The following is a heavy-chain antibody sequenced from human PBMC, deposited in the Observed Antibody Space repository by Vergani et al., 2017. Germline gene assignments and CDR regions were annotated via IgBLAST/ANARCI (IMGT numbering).Heavy chain of an antibody. J-gene: IGHJ4*02. CDR1: GYTFTSYY. CDR3: ARDAEGAFDI. Sequence: QVQLVQSGAEVKKPGASVKVSCKASGYTFTSYYMHWVRQAPGQGLEWMGRIIPILGTANYAQKFQGRVTITADESTSTAYMELSSLRSEDTAVYYCARDAEGAFDIWGQGTLVTVSS. CDR2: IIPILGTA. D-gene: IGHD3-9*01. V-gene: IGHV1-69*18.